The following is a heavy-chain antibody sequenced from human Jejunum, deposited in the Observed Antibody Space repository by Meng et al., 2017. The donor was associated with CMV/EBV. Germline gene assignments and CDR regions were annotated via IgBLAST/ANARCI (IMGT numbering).Heavy chain of an antibody. CDR1: GSTFDCYS. CDR2: IIPVLGQA. Sequence: SGSTFDCYSFSWVRQAPGQGPEWLGAIIPVLGQAKFAQKFQGRLTITADKSTSTVYMELNSLTSDDTAVYYCGRVLVFYYAMDVWGQGTMVTVSS. D-gene: IGHD3-3*01. J-gene: IGHJ6*02. CDR3: GRVLVFYYAMDV. V-gene: IGHV1-69*10.